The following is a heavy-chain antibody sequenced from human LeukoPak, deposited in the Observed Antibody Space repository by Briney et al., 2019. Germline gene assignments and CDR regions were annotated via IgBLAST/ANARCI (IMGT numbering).Heavy chain of an antibody. D-gene: IGHD3-16*01. Sequence: SETLSLTCTVAAGSISSYYWSWIRQPPGKGREWIGYIFYSGSTNYNPSLKSRVTISVDTSKNQFSLKLSSVTAADTAVYYCARGGRDYYYYGMDVWGQGTTVTVSS. CDR1: AGSISSYY. CDR2: IFYSGST. J-gene: IGHJ6*02. V-gene: IGHV4-59*01. CDR3: ARGGRDYYYYGMDV.